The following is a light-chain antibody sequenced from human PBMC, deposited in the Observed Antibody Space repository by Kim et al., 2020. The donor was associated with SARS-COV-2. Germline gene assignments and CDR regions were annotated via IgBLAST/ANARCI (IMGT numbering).Light chain of an antibody. J-gene: IGKJ4*01. CDR3: QQYHTYSPLT. CDR1: RDIRTR. Sequence: AVADRVAITCRSSRDIRTRLAWYQPTPGKAPKLLIYDAATLQSGVPSRFSGTRSGTEYTLTITNLQPEDFATYHCQQYHTYSPLTFGGGTKVDI. CDR2: DAA. V-gene: IGKV1-5*01.